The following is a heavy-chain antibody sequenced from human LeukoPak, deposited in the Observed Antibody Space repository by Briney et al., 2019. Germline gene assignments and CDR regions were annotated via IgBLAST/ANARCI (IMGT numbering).Heavy chain of an antibody. J-gene: IGHJ5*02. D-gene: IGHD2-2*01. V-gene: IGHV4-4*02. CDR3: ARDIEVVPTAPRGWFDP. CDR2: IYHSGST. CDR1: GDSISSSNW. Sequence: SGTLSLTCAVSGDSISSSNWWSWVRQPLGKGLEWIGEIYHSGSTNYNPSLKSRVTISADKSKNQFSLKLSSVAAADTAVYYCARDIEVVPTAPRGWFDPWGQGTLVTVSS.